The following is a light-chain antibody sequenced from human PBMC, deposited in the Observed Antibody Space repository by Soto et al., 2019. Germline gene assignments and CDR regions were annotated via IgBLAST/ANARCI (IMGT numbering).Light chain of an antibody. V-gene: IGLV2-11*01. J-gene: IGLJ1*01. CDR2: AVT. CDR1: SSDVGGYKF. CDR3: CSYAGSKIFDV. Sequence: ALTQPPSVSGSPGESVTISCTGASSDVGGYKFVSWYQQYPGKAPRLLIYAVTKRPSTVPDRFSGAKSGNTAFLNISGLQTEDEADYYCCSYAGSKIFDVFGSGTKVTVL.